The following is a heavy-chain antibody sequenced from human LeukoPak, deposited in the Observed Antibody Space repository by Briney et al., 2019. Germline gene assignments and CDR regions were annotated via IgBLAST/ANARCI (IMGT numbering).Heavy chain of an antibody. CDR3: ARDRDYYFDY. CDR2: IYTSGTT. D-gene: IGHD2-21*01. Sequence: GGSLRLSCAASGFTVSSHYMSWVRQAPGKGLEWVSVIYTSGTTYYADSVRGRFTISRDHSKNTLFLQMNSLRGEDTAVYYCARDRDYYFDYWGQGTLVTVSS. V-gene: IGHV3-53*01. CDR1: GFTVSSHY. J-gene: IGHJ4*02.